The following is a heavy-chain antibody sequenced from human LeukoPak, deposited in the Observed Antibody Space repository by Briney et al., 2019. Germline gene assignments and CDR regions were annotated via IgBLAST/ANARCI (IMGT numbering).Heavy chain of an antibody. Sequence: TGGSLRLSCAASGFSFSNFGMHWVRQAPGKGLEWVAVISYDGSNKYFADSVKGRFTISGDNSKNTLYLQMNSLRAEDTAVYYCATQDGYDNSGHYGYWGQGTLVTVSS. CDR1: GFSFSNFG. CDR3: ATQDGYDNSGHYGY. CDR2: ISYDGSNK. J-gene: IGHJ4*02. D-gene: IGHD3-22*01. V-gene: IGHV3-30*03.